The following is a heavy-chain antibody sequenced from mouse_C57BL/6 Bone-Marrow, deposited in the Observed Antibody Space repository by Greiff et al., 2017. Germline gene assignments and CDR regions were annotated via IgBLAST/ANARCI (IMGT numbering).Heavy chain of an antibody. CDR1: GYSFTGYY. CDR3: ARFDYDSAMDY. J-gene: IGHJ4*01. CDR2: INPSTGGT. D-gene: IGHD2-4*01. V-gene: IGHV1-42*01. Sequence: EVQLVESGPELVKPGASVKISCKASGYSFTGYYMNWVKQSPEKSLEWIGEINPSTGGTTYNQKFKAKATLTVDKSSSTAYMQLKSLTSEDSAVYYCARFDYDSAMDYWGQGTSVTVSS.